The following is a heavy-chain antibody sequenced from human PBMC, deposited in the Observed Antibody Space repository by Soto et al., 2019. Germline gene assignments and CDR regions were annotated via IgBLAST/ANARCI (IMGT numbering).Heavy chain of an antibody. Sequence: RASVKVSCKASGYTFTSYGISWVRQAPGQGLEWMGWISAYNGNTNYAQKLQGRVTMTTDTSTSTAYMELRSLRSDDTAVYYCARSLYDFWSGYYMGFFDYWGQGTLVTVS. D-gene: IGHD3-3*01. CDR1: GYTFTSYG. CDR2: ISAYNGNT. V-gene: IGHV1-18*01. J-gene: IGHJ4*02. CDR3: ARSLYDFWSGYYMGFFDY.